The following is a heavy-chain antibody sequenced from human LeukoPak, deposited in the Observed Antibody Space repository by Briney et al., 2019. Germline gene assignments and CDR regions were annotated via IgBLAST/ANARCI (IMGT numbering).Heavy chain of an antibody. CDR3: ARTKCSGGSCYGDY. D-gene: IGHD2-15*01. J-gene: IGHJ4*02. Sequence: SETLSLTCTVSGGSISGSSYYWGWIRQPPGKGLEWIGSIYYSGSTYYNPSLKSRVTISVDTSKNQFSLKLSSVTAADTAVYYCARTKCSGGSCYGDYWGQGTLVTVSS. CDR1: GGSISGSSYY. CDR2: IYYSGST. V-gene: IGHV4-39*07.